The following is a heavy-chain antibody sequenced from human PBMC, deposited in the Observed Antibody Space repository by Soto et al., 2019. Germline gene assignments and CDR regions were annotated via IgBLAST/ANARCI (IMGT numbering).Heavy chain of an antibody. V-gene: IGHV1-18*01. CDR1: GYTFTSYG. D-gene: IGHD6-13*01. CDR2: ISAYNGNT. CDR3: ASQSSSWSRGQNWFDP. J-gene: IGHJ5*02. Sequence: ASVKVSCKASGYTFTSYGISWVRQAPGQGLEWTGWISAYNGNTNYAQKLQGRVTMTTDSSTSTAYMELRSLRSDDTAVYYCASQSSSWSRGQNWFDPWGQGTLVNVSS.